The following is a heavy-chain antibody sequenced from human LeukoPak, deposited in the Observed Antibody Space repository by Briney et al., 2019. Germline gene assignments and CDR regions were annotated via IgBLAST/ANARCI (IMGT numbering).Heavy chain of an antibody. CDR1: GFTFSTYG. Sequence: GGSLRLSCEASGFTFSTYGMNWVRRAPGQGLEWVSSISSSSGYIYYADSLKGRFTISRDNAKNTLYLQMNSLRAEDTAVYYCARGESSSWYDWGQGTLVTVSS. J-gene: IGHJ4*02. CDR3: ARGESSSWYD. V-gene: IGHV3-21*01. CDR2: ISSSSGYI. D-gene: IGHD6-13*01.